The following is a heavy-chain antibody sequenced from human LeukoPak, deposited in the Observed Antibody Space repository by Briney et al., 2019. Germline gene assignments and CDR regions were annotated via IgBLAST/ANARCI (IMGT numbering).Heavy chain of an antibody. CDR2: IRYDGSNK. V-gene: IGHV3-30*02. CDR1: GFTFSSYG. CDR3: AKDGWFGELSADY. Sequence: GGSLRLSCAASGFTFSSYGMHWVRQALGKGLEWVAFIRYDGSNKYYADSVKGRFTISRDNSKNTLYLQMNSLRAEDTAVYYCAKDGWFGELSADYWGQGTLVTVSS. D-gene: IGHD3-10*01. J-gene: IGHJ4*02.